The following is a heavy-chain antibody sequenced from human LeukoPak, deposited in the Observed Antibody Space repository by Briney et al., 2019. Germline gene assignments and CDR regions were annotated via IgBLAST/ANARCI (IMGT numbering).Heavy chain of an antibody. J-gene: IGHJ4*02. Sequence: GGSLRLSCAASGFTFSDYYMSWIRQAPGMGLEWVSYISSSGSTIYYADSVKGRFTISRDNAKNSLYLQMNSLRAEDTAVYYCVRVRFLEWLLPYFDYWGQGTLVTVSS. CDR2: ISSSGSTI. CDR3: VRVRFLEWLLPYFDY. V-gene: IGHV3-11*01. D-gene: IGHD3-3*01. CDR1: GFTFSDYY.